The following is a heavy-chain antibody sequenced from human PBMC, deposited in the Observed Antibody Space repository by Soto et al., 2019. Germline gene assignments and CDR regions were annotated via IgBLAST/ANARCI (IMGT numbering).Heavy chain of an antibody. D-gene: IGHD2-8*01. CDR3: HTPHGRNAFDI. V-gene: IGHV3-15*01. CDR2: IKSIADGGTT. CDR1: GFTFSNAW. Sequence: PGGSLRLSCAPSGFTFSNAWMAWVRQAPGKGLEWVGRIKSIADGGTTNYAAPVKGRFSISRHDSENTLYLQMNSLRVEDTGIYYCHTPHGRNAFDIWGPGTVVTASS. J-gene: IGHJ3*02.